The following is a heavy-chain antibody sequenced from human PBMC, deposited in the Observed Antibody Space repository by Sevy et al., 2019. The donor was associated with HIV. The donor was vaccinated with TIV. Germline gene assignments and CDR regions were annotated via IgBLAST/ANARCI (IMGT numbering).Heavy chain of an antibody. D-gene: IGHD3-3*01. CDR3: ATDPRPSHGITTFGGVDYFEY. CDR2: IRYDESEQ. CDR1: GFTFSTYG. V-gene: IGHV3-30*02. Sequence: GGSLRLSCAASGFTFSTYGMHWVRQAPGKGLEWVAFIRYDESEQYCADSVKGRCTISRDNSKSTLYLRLSSVRDEDTAVYYCATDPRPSHGITTFGGVDYFEYWGQGTLVTVSS. J-gene: IGHJ4*02.